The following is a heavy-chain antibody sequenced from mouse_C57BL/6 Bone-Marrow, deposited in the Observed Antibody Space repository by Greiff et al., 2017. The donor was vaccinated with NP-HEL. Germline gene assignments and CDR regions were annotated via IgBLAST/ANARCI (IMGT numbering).Heavy chain of an antibody. CDR3: ARGLLFPYFDY. Sequence: EVQLQQSGPELVKPGASVKMSCKASGYTFTDYNMHWVKQSPGKSLEWIGYINPNNGGTSYNQKFKGKATLTVNKSSSTAYMELRSLTSEDSAVYYCARGLLFPYFDYWGQGTTLTVSS. CDR2: INPNNGGT. CDR1: GYTFTDYN. J-gene: IGHJ2*01. D-gene: IGHD2-12*01. V-gene: IGHV1-22*01.